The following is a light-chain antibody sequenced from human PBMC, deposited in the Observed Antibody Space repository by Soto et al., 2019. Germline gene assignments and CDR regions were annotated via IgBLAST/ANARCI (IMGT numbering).Light chain of an antibody. CDR2: GNN. V-gene: IGLV1-44*01. CDR1: SSNLGSNT. CDR3: AAWDDSLNAYFV. J-gene: IGLJ1*01. Sequence: QSVLPQPPSASGTPGQRVTISCSGSSSNLGSNTVNWYQHLPGTAPKLLIYGNNQRPSGVPDRFSGSKSGTSASLAISGLQSEDEADYYCAAWDDSLNAYFVFGTGTKVTVL.